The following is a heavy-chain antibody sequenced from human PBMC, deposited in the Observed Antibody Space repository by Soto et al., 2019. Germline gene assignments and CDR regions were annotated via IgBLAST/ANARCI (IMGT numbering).Heavy chain of an antibody. D-gene: IGHD6-13*01. CDR2: IYHSGST. CDR1: SGSISSSNW. V-gene: IGHV4-4*02. J-gene: IGHJ3*02. Sequence: PSETLSLTCAVSSGSISSSNWWSWVRQPPGKGLEWIGEIYHSGSTNYNPSLKSRVTISVDKSKNQFSLKLSSVTAADTAVYYCARTLGFPRAFDIWGQGTMVTVSS. CDR3: ARTLGFPRAFDI.